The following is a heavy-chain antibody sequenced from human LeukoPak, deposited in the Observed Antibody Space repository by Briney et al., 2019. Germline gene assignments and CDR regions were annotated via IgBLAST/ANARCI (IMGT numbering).Heavy chain of an antibody. CDR3: VRCGGDCYLDY. CDR1: GFTFSSYS. Sequence: GGSLRLSCVASGFTFSSYSMNWVRQAPGKGLEWVSSISSSSSYIYYADSVKGRFTISRDNAKNSLYLQMNSLRAEDTAVYYCVRCGGDCYLDYWGQGTLVTVSS. D-gene: IGHD2-21*02. V-gene: IGHV3-21*01. J-gene: IGHJ4*02. CDR2: ISSSSSYI.